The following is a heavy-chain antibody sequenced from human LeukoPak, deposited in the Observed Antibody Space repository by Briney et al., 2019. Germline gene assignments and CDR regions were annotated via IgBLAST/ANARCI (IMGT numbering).Heavy chain of an antibody. V-gene: IGHV3-7*01. D-gene: IGHD2-8*01. CDR3: ATRFCTISACRAASYKCFDA. J-gene: IGHJ6*04. CDR1: GFTFSNYW. Sequence: RAGGSLRLSCAASGFTFSNYWMTWVRQGPGKGLEWVANIKEDGSEGHYVDSVKGRFTVSRDNAKNSLYLQLNSLRAEDTAVYYCATRFCTISACRAASYKCFDAWGKGSTVTVSS. CDR2: IKEDGSEG.